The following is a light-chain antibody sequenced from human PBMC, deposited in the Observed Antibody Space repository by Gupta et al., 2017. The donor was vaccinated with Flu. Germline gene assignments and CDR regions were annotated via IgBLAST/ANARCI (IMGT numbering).Light chain of an antibody. CDR3: QSYDDSLRGVV. V-gene: IGLV1-40*01. J-gene: IGLJ2*01. Sequence: VTISCTGSSSNLGAGYDVHWYQHLPGTAPKLLIYANINRPSGVPDRFSGSKSGTSASLAITGLQAEDEADYYCQSYDDSLRGVVFGGGTKLTVL. CDR2: ANI. CDR1: SSNLGAGYD.